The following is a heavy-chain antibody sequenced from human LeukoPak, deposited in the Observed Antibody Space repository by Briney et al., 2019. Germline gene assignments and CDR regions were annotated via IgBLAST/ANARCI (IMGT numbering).Heavy chain of an antibody. CDR2: ISGSGGST. CDR3: ARCYSIAVAGSDY. Sequence: GGSLRLSCAASGFTFSSYAMSWVRQAPGKGLEWVSAISGSGGSTYYADSVKGRFTISRDNSKNTLYLQMNSLRAEDTAVYYCARCYSIAVAGSDYWGQGTLVTVSS. J-gene: IGHJ4*02. CDR1: GFTFSSYA. D-gene: IGHD6-19*01. V-gene: IGHV3-23*01.